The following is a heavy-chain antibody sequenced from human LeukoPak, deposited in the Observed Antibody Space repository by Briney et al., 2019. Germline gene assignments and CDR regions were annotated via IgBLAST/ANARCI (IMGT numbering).Heavy chain of an antibody. CDR2: ISSSDSTI. D-gene: IGHD3-22*01. J-gene: IGHJ4*02. CDR1: GFTFSNYS. V-gene: IGHV3-48*04. Sequence: PGGSLRLSCAASGFTFSNYSMNWVRQAPGKGLEWVSYISSSDSTIYYADSVKGRFTISRDNAKNSLSLQMNSLRAEDTAVYYCARDFYDSGGYYQGGYWGQGTLVTVSS. CDR3: ARDFYDSGGYYQGGY.